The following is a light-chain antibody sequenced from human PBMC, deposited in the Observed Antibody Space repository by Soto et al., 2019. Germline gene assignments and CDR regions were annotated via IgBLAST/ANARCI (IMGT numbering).Light chain of an antibody. CDR2: GAS. CDR1: QSVSSN. CDR3: QQYNDWPPPT. V-gene: IGKV3-15*01. J-gene: IGKJ4*01. Sequence: EIVMTQSPATLSVSPGVRATLSCRASQSVSSNLVWYQQKPGQAPRLLIYGASTRGTGGPARFSGSGSATEVTLTVYLLQSGAVAHDDGQQYNDWPPPTVGGVTKVEIK.